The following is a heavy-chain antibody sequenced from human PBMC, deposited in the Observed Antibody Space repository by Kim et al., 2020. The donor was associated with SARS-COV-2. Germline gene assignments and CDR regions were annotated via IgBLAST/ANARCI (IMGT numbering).Heavy chain of an antibody. CDR1: GYTFTSYA. CDR3: ARAPPGSWYYFDY. V-gene: IGHV1-3*01. J-gene: IGHJ4*02. CDR2: INAGNGNT. D-gene: IGHD6-13*01. Sequence: ASVKVSCKASGYTFTSYAMHWVRQAPGQRLEWMGWINAGNGNTKYSQKFQGRVTITRDTSVSTAYMELSSLRSEDTAVYYCARAPPGSWYYFDYWGQGTLVTVSS.